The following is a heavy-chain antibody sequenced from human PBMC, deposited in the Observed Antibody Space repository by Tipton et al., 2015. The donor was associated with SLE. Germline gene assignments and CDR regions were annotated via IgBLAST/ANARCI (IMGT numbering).Heavy chain of an antibody. V-gene: IGHV4-59*01. CDR2: NYYSGST. CDR1: GGSISSYY. J-gene: IGHJ3*02. D-gene: IGHD6-25*01. Sequence: TLSLTCIVSGGSISSYYWSWIRQPPGKGLEWIGYNYYSGSTNYNPSLKSRVTISVDTSKNQFSLKLSSVTAADTAVYYCARRGGDAFDIWGQGTMVTVSS. CDR3: ARRGGDAFDI.